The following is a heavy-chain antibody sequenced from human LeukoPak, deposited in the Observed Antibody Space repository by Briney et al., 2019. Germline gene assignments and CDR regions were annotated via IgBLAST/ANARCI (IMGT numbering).Heavy chain of an antibody. Sequence: ASVKVSCKVSGYTLTELSMHWVRQAPGKGLEWMGGFDPEDGETINAQKFQGRVTMTEDTSTDTAYMELSSLRSEDTAIYYCATAANTYNWNYGRAFDIWGQGTMVTASS. V-gene: IGHV1-24*01. D-gene: IGHD1-7*01. CDR2: FDPEDGET. J-gene: IGHJ3*02. CDR1: GYTLTELS. CDR3: ATAANTYNWNYGRAFDI.